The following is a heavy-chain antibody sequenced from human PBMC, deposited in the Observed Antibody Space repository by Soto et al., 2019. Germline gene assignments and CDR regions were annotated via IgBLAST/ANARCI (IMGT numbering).Heavy chain of an antibody. J-gene: IGHJ4*02. V-gene: IGHV3-30-3*01. CDR3: ARTFDTITYYFDY. D-gene: IGHD3-9*01. Sequence: PGGSLRLSCAASDFSFSSYAMHRIRQAPGKGLEWLAVISFDGNIIQYADSVKGRFIISRDNSKNTLYLQMNSLRGDDTAVYYCARTFDTITYYFDYWGQGTLVTSPQ. CDR2: ISFDGNII. CDR1: DFSFSSYA.